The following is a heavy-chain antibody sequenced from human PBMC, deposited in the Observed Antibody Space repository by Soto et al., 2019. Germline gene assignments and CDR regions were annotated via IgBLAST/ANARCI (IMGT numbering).Heavy chain of an antibody. D-gene: IGHD2-15*01. Sequence: SETLSLTYTVPGGSVNIGTYYWSWIRQPPGKGLEWIGFIHYTGSTNYNPSLKSRLTISIDTSENQFSLKLSSVTAADTAVYFCARVCSGGSCYSYYLDYWGQGTLVTVSS. CDR1: GGSVNIGTYY. J-gene: IGHJ4*02. CDR3: ARVCSGGSCYSYYLDY. V-gene: IGHV4-61*01. CDR2: IHYTGST.